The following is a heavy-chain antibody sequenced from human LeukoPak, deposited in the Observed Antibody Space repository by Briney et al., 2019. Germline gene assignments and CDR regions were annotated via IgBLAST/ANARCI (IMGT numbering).Heavy chain of an antibody. CDR3: ARDYQLGRAWFDP. CDR2: ISSGSGYI. V-gene: IGHV3-21*01. Sequence: GGSLRLSCAASRFTFSSYSMSWVRQAPGKGLEWVSSISSGSGYIYYADSVKGRFTISRDNAKNSLYLQTNSLRAEDTAVYYCARDYQLGRAWFDPWGQGTLVTVSS. CDR1: RFTFSSYS. D-gene: IGHD5-24*01. J-gene: IGHJ5*02.